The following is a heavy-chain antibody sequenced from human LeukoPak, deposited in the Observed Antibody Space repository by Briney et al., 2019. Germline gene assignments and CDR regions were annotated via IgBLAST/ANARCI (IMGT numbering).Heavy chain of an antibody. Sequence: SVKVSCKASGSTFTSYGISWVRQAPGQGLEWMGGIIPFYGTANYAQKFQGRVTITADESTSTAYLELSSLRSEDTAVYYCARERCRSGSRYFDYWGQGTLVTVSS. CDR2: IIPFYGTA. D-gene: IGHD2-15*01. CDR3: ARERCRSGSRYFDY. CDR1: GSTFTSYG. J-gene: IGHJ4*02. V-gene: IGHV1-69*13.